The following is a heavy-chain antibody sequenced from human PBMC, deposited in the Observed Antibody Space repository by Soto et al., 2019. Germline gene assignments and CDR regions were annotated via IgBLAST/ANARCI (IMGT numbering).Heavy chain of an antibody. Sequence: PGGSLRLSCVASGFTFSSYWMSWVRQAPGKGLEGVANIKQDGTEENYVDSVKGQFTISRDNAKNSLYLQMNSLRGDDTAVYYCARIPRTSYGWFDSWGQGTLVTVSS. CDR2: IKQDGTEE. J-gene: IGHJ5*01. V-gene: IGHV3-7*01. CDR1: GFTFSSYW. D-gene: IGHD5-18*01. CDR3: ARIPRTSYGWFDS.